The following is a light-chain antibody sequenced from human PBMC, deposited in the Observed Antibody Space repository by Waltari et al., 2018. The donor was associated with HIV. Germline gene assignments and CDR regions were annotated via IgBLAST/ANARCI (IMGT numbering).Light chain of an antibody. CDR2: RDN. CDR3: AAWDDTLSGQGV. V-gene: IGLV1-47*01. Sequence: QSVLTQRPSVSGTPGQRVTISCSGSTSNIGSNYVYWYQQLPETAPKLLIYRDNQRPSGVPDRFSGSKSGTSASLAINGLRSEDEADYYCAAWDDTLSGQGVFGGGTKLTVL. CDR1: TSNIGSNY. J-gene: IGLJ2*01.